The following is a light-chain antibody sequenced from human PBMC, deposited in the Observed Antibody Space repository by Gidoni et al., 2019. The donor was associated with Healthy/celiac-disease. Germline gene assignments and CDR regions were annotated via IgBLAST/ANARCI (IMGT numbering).Light chain of an antibody. CDR1: KLGDKY. CDR3: QAWDSSTAEV. J-gene: IGLJ1*01. Sequence: SYELTQLPSVSVSPGQTASITCSGDKLGDKYACWYQQKPGQSPVLVIYQDSKRPSGIPKRFSGSNSGNTATLTISGTQAMDEADYYCQAWDSSTAEVFGTGTKVTVL. V-gene: IGLV3-1*01. CDR2: QDS.